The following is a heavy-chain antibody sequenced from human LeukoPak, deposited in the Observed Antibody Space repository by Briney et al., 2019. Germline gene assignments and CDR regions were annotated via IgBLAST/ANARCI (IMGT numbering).Heavy chain of an antibody. CDR2: INHSGST. V-gene: IGHV4-34*01. D-gene: IGHD6-19*01. Sequence: PSETLSLTCAVYGGSFSGYYWSWVRQPPGKGLEWIGEINHSGSTNYNPSLKSRVTISVDTSKNQFSLKQSSVTAADTAVYYCARRIAVAGGAFDYWGQGTLVTVSS. CDR3: ARRIAVAGGAFDY. CDR1: GGSFSGYY. J-gene: IGHJ4*02.